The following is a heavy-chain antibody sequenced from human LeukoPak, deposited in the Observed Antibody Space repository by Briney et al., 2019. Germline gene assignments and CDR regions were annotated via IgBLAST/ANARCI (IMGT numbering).Heavy chain of an antibody. CDR1: GYSISSGYS. D-gene: IGHD3-10*01. J-gene: IGHJ4*02. CDR3: ARTNYYGSGNYAKFDY. V-gene: IGHV4-38-2*01. CDR2: IYHSGSA. Sequence: SETLSLTCAVSGYSISSGYSWGWIRQPPGKGLEWIGYIYHSGSAYYNPSLKSRVTISVDTSKNQFSLKLSSVTAADTVVYYCARTNYYGSGNYAKFDYWGQGTLVTVSS.